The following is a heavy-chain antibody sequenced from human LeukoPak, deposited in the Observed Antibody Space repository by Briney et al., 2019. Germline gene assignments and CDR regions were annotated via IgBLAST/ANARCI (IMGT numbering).Heavy chain of an antibody. Sequence: GGSLRLSCAASGFTFSDHYMDWVRQAPGKGLEWVGRIRNRAKSYTTQYALSVKDRFTISRDDSRNSVFLQMNSLKTEDTAVYFCARVGDYFDSRGYSTDAFDIRGQGTMVTVSS. V-gene: IGHV3-72*01. CDR2: IRNRAKSYTT. J-gene: IGHJ3*02. CDR3: ARVGDYFDSRGYSTDAFDI. CDR1: GFTFSDHY. D-gene: IGHD3-22*01.